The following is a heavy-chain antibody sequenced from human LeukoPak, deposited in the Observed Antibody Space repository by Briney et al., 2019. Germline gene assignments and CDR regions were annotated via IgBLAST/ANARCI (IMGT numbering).Heavy chain of an antibody. D-gene: IGHD3-9*01. J-gene: IGHJ4*02. CDR1: GFTFNTFN. Sequence: GGSLRLSCAASGFTFNTFNMNWVRRAPGKGLEWVSSITSGGDYIYYADSVKGRFTTSRDNAKNSLSLQLNSLRVEDTAVYYCARGHYDVLAASYKWTPDYWGQGTLVTVSS. CDR3: ARGHYDVLAASYKWTPDY. V-gene: IGHV3-21*01. CDR2: ITSGGDYI.